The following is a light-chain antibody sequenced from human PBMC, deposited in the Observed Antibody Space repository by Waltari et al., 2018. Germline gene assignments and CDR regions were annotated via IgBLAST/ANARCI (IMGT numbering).Light chain of an antibody. CDR2: DVS. V-gene: IGLV2-11*01. CDR3: CSYAGSYTWV. CDR1: SSDIGGYTH. J-gene: IGLJ3*02. Sequence: SALPQPRSVSGSPGQSVPISCTGASSDIGGYTHFPWYQQHPGKAPKLMIYDVSKRPSGVSDRFSGSKSGNTASLTISGLQAEDETDYYCCSYAGSYTWVFGGGTKLTVL.